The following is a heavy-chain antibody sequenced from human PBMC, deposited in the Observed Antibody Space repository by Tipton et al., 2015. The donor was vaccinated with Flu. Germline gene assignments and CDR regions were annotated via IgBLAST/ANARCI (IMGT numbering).Heavy chain of an antibody. J-gene: IGHJ4*02. V-gene: IGHV3-30*02. Sequence: SLRLSCAASGFTFSSYGMHWVRQAPGKGLEWVAFIRSDGGNRYYADSVQGRFTISRHTSKSTLYLHMNSLRPEDTALYYCAKVTRDYGSGIDYWGQGTLVTVSS. CDR3: AKVTRDYGSGIDY. D-gene: IGHD3-10*01. CDR1: GFTFSSYG. CDR2: IRSDGGNR.